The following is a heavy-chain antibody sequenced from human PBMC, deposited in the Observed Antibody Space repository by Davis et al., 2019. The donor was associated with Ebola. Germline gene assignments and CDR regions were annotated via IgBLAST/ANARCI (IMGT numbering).Heavy chain of an antibody. V-gene: IGHV4-59*01. J-gene: IGHJ6*02. CDR1: GGSISSYY. CDR3: ARDYLSGGMDV. Sequence: SETLSLTCTVSGGSISSYYWSWIRQPPGKGLEWIGYIYYSGSTNYNPSLKSRVTISVDTSKNQFSLKLSSVTAADTAVYYCARDYLSGGMDVWGQGTTVTVSS. D-gene: IGHD3-16*02. CDR2: IYYSGST.